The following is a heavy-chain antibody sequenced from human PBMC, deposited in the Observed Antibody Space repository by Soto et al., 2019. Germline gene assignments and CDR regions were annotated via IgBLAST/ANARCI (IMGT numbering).Heavy chain of an antibody. CDR2: FYYTGSI. V-gene: IGHV4-61*01. CDR3: ARSMLYSDGSNYSPFDY. Sequence: QVQLQESGPGLVKPSETLSLTCTVSGGSVSSGNYYWSWIRQPPGEGLEWIGYFYYTGSINYNPSLKSRVTISIDASKNQFSLRLSSATAADTAVYYCARSMLYSDGSNYSPFDYWGQGTLVTVSS. CDR1: GGSVSSGNYY. D-gene: IGHD3-22*01. J-gene: IGHJ4*02.